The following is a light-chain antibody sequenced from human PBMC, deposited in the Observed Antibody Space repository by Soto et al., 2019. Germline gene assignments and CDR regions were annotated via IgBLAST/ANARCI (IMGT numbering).Light chain of an antibody. J-gene: IGKJ1*01. V-gene: IGKV1-5*01. Sequence: DIQMTQSPCTLSASVGDRVTITCRASQSISSWLAWYQQKQGKAPNLLIYDASSLESGVSSRVSGSGYATEFTLTISSLQPDEFATYYCKQYNSYSGTFGQGTKVEIK. CDR3: KQYNSYSGT. CDR2: DAS. CDR1: QSISSW.